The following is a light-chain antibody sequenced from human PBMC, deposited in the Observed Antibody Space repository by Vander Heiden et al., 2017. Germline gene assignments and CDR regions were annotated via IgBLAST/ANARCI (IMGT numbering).Light chain of an antibody. CDR1: SSDVGSYNF. Sequence: QSALTQPASVSGSPGQSITISCTGTSSDVGSYNFVSWYQQHPGKAPKLMIDEGSKRPSGVSNRFSGSKSGNTASLTIAGRQAEADYYCCSYAGSRTLVFGGGTELTVL. J-gene: IGLJ2*01. V-gene: IGLV2-23*01. CDR3: CSYAGSRTLV. CDR2: EGS.